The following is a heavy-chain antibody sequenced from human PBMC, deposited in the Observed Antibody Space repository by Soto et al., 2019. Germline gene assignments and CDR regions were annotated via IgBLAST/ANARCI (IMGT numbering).Heavy chain of an antibody. V-gene: IGHV3-23*01. Sequence: GGSLRLSCAASGFTFSSYDMSWVRQAPGKGLEWVSAISGSGGSTYYADSVKGRFTISRDNSKNTLYLQMNSLRAEDTAVYYCAKDGGTGYSSGWNWFDPWGQGTLVTVSS. D-gene: IGHD6-19*01. CDR3: AKDGGTGYSSGWNWFDP. J-gene: IGHJ5*02. CDR1: GFTFSSYD. CDR2: ISGSGGST.